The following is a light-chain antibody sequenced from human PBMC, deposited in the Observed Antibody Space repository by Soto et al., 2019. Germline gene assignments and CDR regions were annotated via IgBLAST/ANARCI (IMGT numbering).Light chain of an antibody. Sequence: EIVMTQSPATLSVSPGEGAALSCRASQSVSINLAWYQQKPGQAPRLLIYGASTRATGIPARFSGSGSGTDFTLTISSLEPEDFAVYYCQHRSIWPVSFGQGTRLEIK. CDR2: GAS. V-gene: IGKV3-15*01. CDR3: QHRSIWPVS. J-gene: IGKJ5*01. CDR1: QSVSIN.